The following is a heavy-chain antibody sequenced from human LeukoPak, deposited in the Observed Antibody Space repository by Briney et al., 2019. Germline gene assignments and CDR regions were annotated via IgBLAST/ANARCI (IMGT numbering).Heavy chain of an antibody. CDR1: GGTFSSYA. V-gene: IGHV1-69*01. CDR2: IIPIFGTA. D-gene: IGHD2-2*01. Sequence: SVKVSCKASGGTFSSYAISWVRQAPGQGLEWMGGIIPIFGTANYAQKFQGRVTITADESTSTAYMELSSLRSEDTAVYYCARGYCSSNSCYGADAFDIWGQGTMVTVSS. J-gene: IGHJ3*02. CDR3: ARGYCSSNSCYGADAFDI.